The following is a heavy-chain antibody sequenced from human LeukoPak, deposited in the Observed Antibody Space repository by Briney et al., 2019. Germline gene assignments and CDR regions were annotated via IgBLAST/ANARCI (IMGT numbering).Heavy chain of an antibody. CDR1: GFTFSSYS. J-gene: IGHJ4*02. V-gene: IGHV3-21*01. D-gene: IGHD6-13*01. CDR3: AKDFISSWYNFDY. CDR2: ISSSSSYI. Sequence: GGSLRLSCAASGFTFSSYSMNWVRQAPGKGLEWVSSISSSSSYIYYADSVKGRFTISRDNSKNTLYLQMNSLRAEDTAVYYCAKDFISSWYNFDYWGQGTLVTVSS.